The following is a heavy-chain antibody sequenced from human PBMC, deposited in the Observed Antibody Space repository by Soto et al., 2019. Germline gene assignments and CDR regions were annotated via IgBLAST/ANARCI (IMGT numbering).Heavy chain of an antibody. CDR3: ARDGGARYDIVATIVAYGMDV. CDR1: GFTFSSYS. CDR2: ISSSSSTI. J-gene: IGHJ6*02. Sequence: EVQLVESGGGLVQPGGSLRLSCAASGFTFSSYSMNWVRQAPGKGLEWVSYISSSSSTIYYADSVKGRFTISRDNAKNLLXLXTNSLRDEDTAVYYCARDGGARYDIVATIVAYGMDVWGQGTTVTVSS. D-gene: IGHD5-12*01. V-gene: IGHV3-48*02.